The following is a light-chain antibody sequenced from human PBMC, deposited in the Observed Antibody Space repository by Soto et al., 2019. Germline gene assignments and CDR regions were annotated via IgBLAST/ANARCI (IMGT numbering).Light chain of an antibody. CDR3: QQSYSRPRT. CDR2: TAS. J-gene: IGKJ1*01. CDR1: QSISTY. V-gene: IGKV1-39*01. Sequence: DIPMTQSPSSLSASVGDRVTITCRASQSISTYVNWYQQKPGKAPNLLIFTASRLESGVPSRFSGSGSGTDFTLTISSLQPEDFATYFCQQSYSRPRTFGQGTKVEIK.